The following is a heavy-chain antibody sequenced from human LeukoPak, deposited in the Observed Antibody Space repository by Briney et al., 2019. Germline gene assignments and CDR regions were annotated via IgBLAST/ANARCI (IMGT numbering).Heavy chain of an antibody. CDR1: GYSFTSYW. D-gene: IGHD1-26*01. Sequence: AESLKISCKGSGYSFTSYWIGWVRQMPGKGLEWMGIMYPGDSDTRYSPSFQGQVTISADKSISTAYLQWSSLKASDTAMYYCARQSVGATTSFDYWGQGTLVTVSS. CDR3: ARQSVGATTSFDY. CDR2: MYPGDSDT. J-gene: IGHJ4*02. V-gene: IGHV5-51*01.